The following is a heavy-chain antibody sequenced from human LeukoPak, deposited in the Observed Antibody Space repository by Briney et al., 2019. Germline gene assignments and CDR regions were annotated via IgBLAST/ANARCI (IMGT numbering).Heavy chain of an antibody. CDR3: AAQGVFSHGGY. V-gene: IGHV3-53*01. J-gene: IGHJ4*02. CDR1: VFTVSNNY. Sequence: GGSLRLSCAASVFTVSNNYMSWVRQAPGKGLEWVSVIYSGGSTYYTDSVKGRFTISRDTSKNTLYLQMNSLRAEDTAVYYCAAQGVFSHGGYWGQGTLVTVSS. D-gene: IGHD3-16*01. CDR2: IYSGGST.